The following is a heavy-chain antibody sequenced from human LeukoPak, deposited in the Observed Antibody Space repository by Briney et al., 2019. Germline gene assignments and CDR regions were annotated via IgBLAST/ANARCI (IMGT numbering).Heavy chain of an antibody. CDR1: GFIFSSYS. CDR3: VGSKSARYYDILTGF. D-gene: IGHD3-9*01. CDR2: ISGDAGRT. J-gene: IGHJ3*01. Sequence: GGSLRLSCAASGFIFSSYSMNWVRQAPGKGLEWVSGISGDAGRTYYADSVKGRFTISRDNSKNTLYLQMNSLRAEDTAVYYCVGSKSARYYDILTGFWGQGTMVTVSS. V-gene: IGHV3-23*01.